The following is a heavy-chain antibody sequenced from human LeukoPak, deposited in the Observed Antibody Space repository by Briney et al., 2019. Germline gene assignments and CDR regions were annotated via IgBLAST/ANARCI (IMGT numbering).Heavy chain of an antibody. CDR1: GFTFSSYA. V-gene: IGHV3-33*01. CDR3: ARASALGYCSGGSCYVHFQH. Sequence: GGSLRLSCTAPGFTFSSYAIHWIRQAPGKGLEWVALVWHDGSNKYYADSVKGRFTISRDNSKNTVYLQMNSLRAEDTAVYYCARASALGYCSGGSCYVHFQHWGQGTLVTVSS. D-gene: IGHD2-15*01. J-gene: IGHJ1*01. CDR2: VWHDGSNK.